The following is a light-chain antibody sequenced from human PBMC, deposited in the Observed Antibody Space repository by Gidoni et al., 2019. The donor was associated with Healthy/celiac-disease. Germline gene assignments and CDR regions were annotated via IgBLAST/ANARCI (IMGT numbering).Light chain of an antibody. CDR2: DVR. Sequence: QSALTPPASVSGSPGQSITISCTGTSSDVGGYNYVSWYQQHPGKAPKLMIYDVRNRPSGVSNRFSGSKSGNTASLTISGLQAEDEADYYCSSYTSSSTHVVFGGGTKLTVL. CDR1: SSDVGGYNY. CDR3: SSYTSSSTHVV. V-gene: IGLV2-14*03. J-gene: IGLJ2*01.